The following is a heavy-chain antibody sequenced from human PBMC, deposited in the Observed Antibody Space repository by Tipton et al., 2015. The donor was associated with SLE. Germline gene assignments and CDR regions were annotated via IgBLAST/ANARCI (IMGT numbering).Heavy chain of an antibody. Sequence: LSLTCTVSGGSITSYYWSWIRQPPGKGLEWIGDIDDSGYTNYNPSLKSRVLISVDTSRNQFSLRPSAVTAADTAVYYCARDWAYSSGWAFDYWGQGTLVTVSS. J-gene: IGHJ4*02. CDR1: GGSITSYY. V-gene: IGHV4-59*12. D-gene: IGHD6-25*01. CDR3: ARDWAYSSGWAFDY. CDR2: IDDSGYT.